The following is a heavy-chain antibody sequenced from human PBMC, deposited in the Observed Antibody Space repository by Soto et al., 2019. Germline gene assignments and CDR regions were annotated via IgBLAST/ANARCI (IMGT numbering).Heavy chain of an antibody. CDR3: TRHHPHHYDSSGYFDY. Sequence: SETLSLTCAVSGGSISTSSYYWGWIRQSPGKGLEWIGTIFYTGRTYYNPSLESRVTLSVDTSKNQFSLHLTSVAAADTAVYYCTRHHPHHYDSSGYFDYWGQGTLVTVSS. V-gene: IGHV4-39*01. D-gene: IGHD3-22*01. CDR2: IFYTGRT. CDR1: GGSISTSSYY. J-gene: IGHJ4*02.